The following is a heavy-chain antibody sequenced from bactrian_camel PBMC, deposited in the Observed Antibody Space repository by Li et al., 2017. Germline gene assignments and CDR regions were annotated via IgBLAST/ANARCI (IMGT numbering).Heavy chain of an antibody. CDR1: RFLDC. D-gene: IGHD6*01. J-gene: IGHJ4*01. CDR3: AEGRGSRGEHCYSLNY. V-gene: IGHV3S54*01. Sequence: HVQLVESGGGSVQTGGSLRLSCSVSRFLDCMGWFRQRPGKTREGVAAIRSGDGTIGYHDSVKGRFTINRDNAKNSVYLQMNNLQPEDTATYYCAEGRGSRGEHCYSLNYWGQGTQVT. CDR2: IRSGDGTI.